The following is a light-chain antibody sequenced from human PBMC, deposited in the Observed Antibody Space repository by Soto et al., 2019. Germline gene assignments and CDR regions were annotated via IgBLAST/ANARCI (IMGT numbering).Light chain of an antibody. J-gene: IGLJ1*01. Sequence: QSVLTQSRSVSGSPVQSVTISCTGTSSDVGGYNYVSWYQQLPGKAPKLMIYDVTKRPSGVPDRFSGSKSGNTASLTISGLXTEDEADYYCCSYAGTFTFVFGPGTKV. CDR2: DVT. CDR3: CSYAGTFTFV. V-gene: IGLV2-11*01. CDR1: SSDVGGYNY.